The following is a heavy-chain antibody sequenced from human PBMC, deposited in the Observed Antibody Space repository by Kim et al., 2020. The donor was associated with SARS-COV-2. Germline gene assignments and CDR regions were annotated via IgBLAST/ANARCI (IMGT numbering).Heavy chain of an antibody. Sequence: STYNADSVKGRFTISGDNSKNTLYLQMNSLRAEDTAVYYCAKSLWGGLDYWGQGTLVTVSS. CDR3: AKSLWGGLDY. V-gene: IGHV3-23*01. CDR2: ST. J-gene: IGHJ4*02. D-gene: IGHD3-16*01.